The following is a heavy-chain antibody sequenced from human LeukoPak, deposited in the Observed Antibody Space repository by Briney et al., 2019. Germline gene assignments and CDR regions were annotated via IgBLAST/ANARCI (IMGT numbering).Heavy chain of an antibody. Sequence: GGSLRLSCAASGFTFSSYTMNWVRQAPGKGLEWVSYISGGSTTIYYADSVKGRFTISRDNAKNSLYLQMNSLKTEDTAVYYRAREAWFGELSHLDYWGQGTLVTVSS. CDR3: AREAWFGELSHLDY. CDR2: ISGGSTTI. J-gene: IGHJ4*02. D-gene: IGHD3-10*01. CDR1: GFTFSSYT. V-gene: IGHV3-48*04.